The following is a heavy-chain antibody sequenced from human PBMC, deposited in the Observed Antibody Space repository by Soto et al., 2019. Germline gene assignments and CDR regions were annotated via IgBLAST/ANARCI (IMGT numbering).Heavy chain of an antibody. Sequence: GESLKISCKGSVYSFTTYWISWVRQMPGKGLEWMGRIDPSDSYTNYSPSFQGHVTISADKSLSTAYLQWSSLKASDTAMYYCARLGIASPGNPGPWGQGTLVTVSS. J-gene: IGHJ5*02. CDR2: IDPSDSYT. V-gene: IGHV5-10-1*01. D-gene: IGHD6-13*01. CDR3: ARLGIASPGNPGP. CDR1: VYSFTTYW.